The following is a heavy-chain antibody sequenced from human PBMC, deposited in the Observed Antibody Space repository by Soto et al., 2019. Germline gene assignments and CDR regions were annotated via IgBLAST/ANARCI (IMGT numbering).Heavy chain of an antibody. Sequence: SETLSLTCTGSGGSISSYYWIWIRQPPGKGLEWIGYIYYSGSTNYNPSLKSRVTISVDTSKNQFSLKLSSVTAADTAVYYCARDSSGWYGWFDPWGQGPLGTVSS. CDR1: GGSISSYY. CDR3: ARDSSGWYGWFDP. J-gene: IGHJ5*02. CDR2: IYYSGST. D-gene: IGHD6-19*01. V-gene: IGHV4-59*01.